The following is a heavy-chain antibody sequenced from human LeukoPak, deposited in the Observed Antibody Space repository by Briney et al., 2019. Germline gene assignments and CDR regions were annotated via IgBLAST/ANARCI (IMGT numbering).Heavy chain of an antibody. CDR3: ARERGSSSWYYFDY. J-gene: IGHJ4*02. V-gene: IGHV3-23*01. D-gene: IGHD6-13*01. Sequence: GGSLRLSCAASGFTFSSYVMNWVRQAPGKGLEWVSAISGSGDSTYYADSVEGRFTIYRDNSKNTLYLQMNSLRAEDTAVYYCARERGSSSWYYFDYWGQGTLVTVSS. CDR1: GFTFSSYV. CDR2: ISGSGDST.